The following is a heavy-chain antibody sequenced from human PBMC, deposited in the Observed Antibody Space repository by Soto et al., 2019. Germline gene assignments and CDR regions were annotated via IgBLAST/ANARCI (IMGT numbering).Heavy chain of an antibody. D-gene: IGHD6-13*01. CDR1: AYTFTNYG. J-gene: IGHJ4*01. CDR3: ARAEGMAAALPGYFDH. CDR2: ISTYNGNT. Sequence: QVQLVQSGAEVKKPGASVQVSCKASAYTFTNYGISWVRQAPGQGLEWVGWISTYNGNTNYAQKLQGRVTMTTDTTTSTAYMEQGSLKSDDTAVYYCARAEGMAAALPGYFDHRGQGTLVTV. V-gene: IGHV1-18*01.